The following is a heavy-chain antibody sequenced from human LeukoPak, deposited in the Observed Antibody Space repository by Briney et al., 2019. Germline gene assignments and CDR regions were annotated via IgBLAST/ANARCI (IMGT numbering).Heavy chain of an antibody. CDR1: GYTFTSYY. V-gene: IGHV1-2*02. Sequence: GASVKVSCKASGYTFTSYYIHWVRQAPGQGLEWMGWINPNNGDTHYAQKFQGRVTMTRDTSISTAYMDLSSLRSDDTAVYYCARWVAAPSTGWFDPWGQGTLVTVSS. D-gene: IGHD6-13*01. CDR2: INPNNGDT. J-gene: IGHJ5*02. CDR3: ARWVAAPSTGWFDP.